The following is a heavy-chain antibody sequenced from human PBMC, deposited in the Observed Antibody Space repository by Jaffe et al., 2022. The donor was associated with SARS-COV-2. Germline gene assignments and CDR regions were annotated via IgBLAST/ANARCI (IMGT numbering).Heavy chain of an antibody. CDR3: AREVEWRQFAGGGYFDY. V-gene: IGHV3-33*01. Sequence: QVQLVESGGGVVQPGGSVRLSCAASGFTFSSYGIHWVRQAPGKGLEWVAVIWYDGSNKYYGDSVKGRFTISRDNSKSTLYLQMNSLRADDTAVYYCAREVEWRQFAGGGYFDYWGQGTLVTVSS. CDR2: IWYDGSNK. CDR1: GFTFSSYG. D-gene: IGHD3-16*01. J-gene: IGHJ4*02.